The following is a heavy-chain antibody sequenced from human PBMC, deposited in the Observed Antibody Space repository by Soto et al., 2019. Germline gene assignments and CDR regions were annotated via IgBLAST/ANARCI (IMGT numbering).Heavy chain of an antibody. D-gene: IGHD6-19*01. Sequence: SEKVSCKASGGTFSSYAISWVRQAPGQGLEWMGGIIPIFGTANYAQKFQGRVTITADESTSTAYMELSSLRSEDTAVYYCARSRRELIAVAVICYGMDVWGQGTTVTVSS. V-gene: IGHV1-69*13. J-gene: IGHJ6*02. CDR3: ARSRRELIAVAVICYGMDV. CDR1: GGTFSSYA. CDR2: IIPIFGTA.